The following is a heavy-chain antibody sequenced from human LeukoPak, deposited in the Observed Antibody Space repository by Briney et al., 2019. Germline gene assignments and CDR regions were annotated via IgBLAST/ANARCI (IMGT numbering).Heavy chain of an antibody. CDR3: AGIYGDHTSLGYYYGMDV. Sequence: PSETLSLTCTVSGGSVSSGSYYWSWIRQPPGKGLEWIGYIYYSGSTNYNPSLKSRVTISVDTSKNQFSLQLNSVTPEDTAVYYCAGIYGDHTSLGYYYGMDVWGQGTTVTVSS. CDR1: GGSVSSGSYY. D-gene: IGHD4-17*01. V-gene: IGHV4-61*01. J-gene: IGHJ6*02. CDR2: IYYSGST.